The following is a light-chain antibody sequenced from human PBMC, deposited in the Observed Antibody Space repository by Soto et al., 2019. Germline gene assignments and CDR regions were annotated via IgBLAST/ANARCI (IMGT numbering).Light chain of an antibody. J-gene: IGLJ1*01. CDR3: CSWAGSNTFYF. Sequence: QSVLTQPASVSGSPGQSITISCTGTTTDVGSYNLVSWYQQHPGRAPKLMIYEVSRRPSGVSNRFSGSKSGNTASLTISGLQAEDEADYYCCSWAGSNTFYFVGTGTKVTVL. CDR2: EVS. CDR1: TTDVGSYNL. V-gene: IGLV2-23*02.